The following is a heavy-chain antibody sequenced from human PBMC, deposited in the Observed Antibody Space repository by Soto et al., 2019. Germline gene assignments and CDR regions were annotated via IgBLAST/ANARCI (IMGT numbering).Heavy chain of an antibody. CDR1: GGSFSGYY. CDR2: INHSGST. Sequence: PSETLSLTCAVYGGSFSGYYWSWIRQPPGKGLEWIGEINHSGSTNYNPSLKSRVTISVDTSKNQFSLKLSSVTAADTAVYYRARVSRVSVLRFLEWSWYFDLWGRGTLVTVSS. CDR3: ARVSRVSVLRFLEWSWYFDL. D-gene: IGHD3-3*01. J-gene: IGHJ2*01. V-gene: IGHV4-34*01.